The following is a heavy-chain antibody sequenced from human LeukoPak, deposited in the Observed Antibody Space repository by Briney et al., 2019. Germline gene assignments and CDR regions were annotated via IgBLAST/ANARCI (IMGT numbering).Heavy chain of an antibody. V-gene: IGHV3-15*01. CDR2: IKSKTDGGTG. CDR3: TTDLSGYVKYYYYYMDV. CDR1: GFTFNNFA. D-gene: IGHD5-12*01. Sequence: PGGSLRLSCAASGFTFNNFAMSWVRQAPGKGLEGCGRIKSKTDGGTGDYAAPVKGRFIISRDDSKNMLYLQMNSLKTEDTAVYYCTTDLSGYVKYYYYYMDVWGKGTTVTISS. J-gene: IGHJ6*03.